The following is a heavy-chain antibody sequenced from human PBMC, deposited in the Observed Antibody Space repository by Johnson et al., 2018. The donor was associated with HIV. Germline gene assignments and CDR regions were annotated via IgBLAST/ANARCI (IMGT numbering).Heavy chain of an antibody. J-gene: IGHJ3*02. V-gene: IGHV3-11*01. Sequence: VESGGGLVKPGGSLRLSCAASGFTFSDYYMSWIRQAPGKGLEWVSYISSSGSPIYYADSVKGRFTISRDNAKNSLYLQMNRLKSEHTAVYYCATGESSIWSLGALDIWGQGTMVTVSS. CDR1: GFTFSDYY. D-gene: IGHD6-13*01. CDR3: ATGESSIWSLGALDI. CDR2: ISSSGSPI.